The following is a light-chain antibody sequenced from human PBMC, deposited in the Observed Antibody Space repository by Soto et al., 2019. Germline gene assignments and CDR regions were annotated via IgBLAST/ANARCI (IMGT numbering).Light chain of an antibody. V-gene: IGLV2-14*01. CDR3: CAYTGSPLV. CDR1: SSDLGSYNY. J-gene: IGLJ3*02. CDR2: EVN. Sequence: QSALTQPASVSGSPGQSITISCTGTSSDLGSYNYVSWYRHHPGKAPKVLLYEVNNRPSGFSNRFSGSKSGNTAFLTISGLHDEDEADYYCCAYTGSPLVFGGGTKLTVL.